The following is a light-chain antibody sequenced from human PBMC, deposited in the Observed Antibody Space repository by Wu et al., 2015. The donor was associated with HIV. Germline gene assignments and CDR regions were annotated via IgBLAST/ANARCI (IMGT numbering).Light chain of an antibody. Sequence: DIQMTQSASSLSASVGDTVTITCRASQGIGHFLAWYQHKPGKAPKLLIHTETKLETGVPFRFSGSASGTDYTLTISSLQPEDFATYYCQQYFSTPYTFGQGTKVDVK. CDR3: QQYFSTPYT. J-gene: IGKJ2*01. CDR1: QGIGHF. V-gene: IGKV1-NL1*01. CDR2: TET.